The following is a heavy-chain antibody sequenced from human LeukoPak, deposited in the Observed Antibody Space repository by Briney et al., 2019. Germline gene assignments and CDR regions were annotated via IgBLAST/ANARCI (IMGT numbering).Heavy chain of an antibody. J-gene: IGHJ1*01. Sequence: GRSLTPSCAASASSLSDAWTTWVRHAPRKCLEWVGRIITETDCGTTNYRAHVKGKFTISSDDSTNTLHLQMNSLKVEDTAVYYCTTDPPIAAAPHWGQGTLVTVSS. D-gene: IGHD6-25*01. CDR2: IITETDCGTT. CDR3: TTDPPIAAAPH. V-gene: IGHV3-15*01. CDR1: ASSLSDAW.